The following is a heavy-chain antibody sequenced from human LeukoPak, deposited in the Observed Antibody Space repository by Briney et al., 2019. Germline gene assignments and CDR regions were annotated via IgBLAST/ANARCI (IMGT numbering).Heavy chain of an antibody. CDR3: ARGDFGETNTAFDI. CDR2: INPNSANT. CDR1: GYTFTDYD. V-gene: IGHV1-8*03. J-gene: IGHJ3*02. Sequence: ASVKVSCKTSGYTFTDYDIHWVRQAPGQGLEWMGWINPNSANTNYAQKLQGRVTFTRDTSLGIVYMELSGLTSEDAAVYFCARGDFGETNTAFDIWGQGTWVAVSS. D-gene: IGHD4-17*01.